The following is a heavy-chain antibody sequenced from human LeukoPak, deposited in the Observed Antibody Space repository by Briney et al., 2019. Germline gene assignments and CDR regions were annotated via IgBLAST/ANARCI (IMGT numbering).Heavy chain of an antibody. D-gene: IGHD4-23*01. V-gene: IGHV3-30*02. J-gene: IGHJ4*02. CDR2: IRYDGSNK. CDR3: AKGPPTYGGSDFDY. CDR1: GFTFSSYG. Sequence: GGSLRLSCAASGFTFSSYGMHWVRQAPGKGLEWVAFIRYDGSNKYYAASVKGRFTISRDNSKNTLYLQMNSLRAEDTAVYYCAKGPPTYGGSDFDYWGQGTLVTVSS.